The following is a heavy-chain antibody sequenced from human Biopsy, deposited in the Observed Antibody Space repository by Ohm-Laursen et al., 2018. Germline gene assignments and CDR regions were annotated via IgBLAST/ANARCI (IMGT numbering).Heavy chain of an antibody. CDR3: ARGRRTSGWPYFAN. CDR1: GDSLSSGPDN. V-gene: IGHV4-61*01. CDR2: IYSGGNT. J-gene: IGHJ4*02. Sequence: TLSLTCTVSGDSLSSGPDNWSWIRQPPGQGLEYIGFIYSGGNTNYNPSLQNRVTMSVDTSKNQFSLKLSPVIAADTAVYYCARGRRTSGWPYFANWGQGTLVIVSS. D-gene: IGHD6-19*01.